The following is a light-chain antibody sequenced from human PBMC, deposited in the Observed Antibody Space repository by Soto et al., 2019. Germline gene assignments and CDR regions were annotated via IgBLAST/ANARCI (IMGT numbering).Light chain of an antibody. CDR3: LQDINYPWT. CDR1: QAIRTA. J-gene: IGKJ1*01. CDR2: AAS. Sequence: AIQLTQSPSSLYASVGYRVTITCRASQAIRTALGWYQQKPGKVPKLLIYAASILQSGVPSRFSGSGSGTDFTLAISSLQPEDSATYYCLQDINYPWTCGQGTKGDIK. V-gene: IGKV1-6*01.